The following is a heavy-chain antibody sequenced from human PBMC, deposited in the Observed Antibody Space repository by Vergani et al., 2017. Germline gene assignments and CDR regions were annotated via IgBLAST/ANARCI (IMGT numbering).Heavy chain of an antibody. V-gene: IGHV3-30-3*01. CDR1: GFTFSSYA. J-gene: IGHJ4*02. CDR3: ARGASGDYVSSFDY. CDR2: ISYDGSNK. Sequence: QVQLVESGGGVVQPGRSLRLSCAASGFTFSSYAMQWVRQAPGKGLEWVAVISYDGSNKYYADSVKGRFTISRDNSKNTLYLQMNSLRAEDTAVYYCARGASGDYVSSFDYWGQGTLVTVSS. D-gene: IGHD4-17*01.